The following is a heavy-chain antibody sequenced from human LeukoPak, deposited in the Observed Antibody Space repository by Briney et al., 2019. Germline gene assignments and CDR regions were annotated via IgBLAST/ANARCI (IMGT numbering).Heavy chain of an antibody. V-gene: IGHV3-23*01. Sequence: GGSLRLSCAASGFTFTDYAMSWVRQAPGKGLEWVSAISNTGSSTYYADSMKGRFTVSRDNSKNTLYLQMNSLRAEDTAVYYCAKQLRYFDWSYDAFDIWGQGTMVTVSS. D-gene: IGHD3-9*01. CDR1: GFTFTDYA. J-gene: IGHJ3*02. CDR2: ISNTGSST. CDR3: AKQLRYFDWSYDAFDI.